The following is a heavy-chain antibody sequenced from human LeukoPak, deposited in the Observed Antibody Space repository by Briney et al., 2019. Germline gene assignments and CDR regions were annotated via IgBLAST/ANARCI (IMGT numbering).Heavy chain of an antibody. CDR1: GYAFTSYA. CDR3: ARDCVTSCFYYYYYGMDV. V-gene: IGHV1-3*01. D-gene: IGHD2-2*01. CDR2: INAGNGNT. Sequence: ASVTVSCTASGYAFTSYAMHWVRQVPGQRLEWMGWINAGNGNTKYSQKFQGRVTITRDTSASTAYMELSSLRSEDTAVYYCARDCVTSCFYYYYYGMDVWGQGTTVTVSS. J-gene: IGHJ6*02.